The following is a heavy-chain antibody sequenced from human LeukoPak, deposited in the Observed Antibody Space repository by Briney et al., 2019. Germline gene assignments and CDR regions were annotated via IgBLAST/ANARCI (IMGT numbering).Heavy chain of an antibody. CDR1: GFTFSSYG. Sequence: GGSLRLSCAASGFTFSSYGMHWVRQAPGKGLEWVAFIRYDGSNKYYADSVKGRFTISRDNSKNTLYLQMNSLRAEDTAVYYCAKLSNSGYTYYYYMDVWGKGTTVTVSS. V-gene: IGHV3-30*02. CDR2: IRYDGSNK. D-gene: IGHD5-12*01. J-gene: IGHJ6*03. CDR3: AKLSNSGYTYYYYMDV.